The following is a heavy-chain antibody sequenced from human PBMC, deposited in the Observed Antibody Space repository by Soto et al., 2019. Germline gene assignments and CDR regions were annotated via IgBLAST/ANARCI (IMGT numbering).Heavy chain of an antibody. V-gene: IGHV1-2*04. D-gene: IGHD2-15*01. CDR3: ARDRGGYCSGGSCAADFAY. Sequence: QVQLVQSGAEVKKPGASVKVSCKASGYTFTGYYMHWVRQAPGQGLEWMGWINPNSGGTNYAQKFQGWVTMTRETSISTAYMELSRLRSDDTAVYYRARDRGGYCSGGSCAADFAYWGQGTLVTVSS. CDR1: GYTFTGYY. CDR2: INPNSGGT. J-gene: IGHJ4*02.